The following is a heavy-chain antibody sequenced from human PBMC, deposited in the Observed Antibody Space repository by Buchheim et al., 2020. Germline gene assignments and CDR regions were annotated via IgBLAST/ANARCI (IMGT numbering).Heavy chain of an antibody. V-gene: IGHV3-23*01. CDR3: AKKASSGYREEGNWYFDL. J-gene: IGHJ2*01. CDR1: GFTFSSYA. CDR2: ISGSGGST. D-gene: IGHD3-22*01. Sequence: EVQLLESGGGLVQPGGSLRLSCAASGFTFSSYAMSWVRQAPGKGLEWVSAISGSGGSTYYADSVKGRFTISRDNSKTTLYLQMNSLRAEDTAVYYCAKKASSGYREEGNWYFDLWGRGTL.